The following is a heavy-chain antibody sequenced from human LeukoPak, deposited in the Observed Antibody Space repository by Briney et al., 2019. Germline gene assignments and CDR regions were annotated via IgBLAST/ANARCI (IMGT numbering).Heavy chain of an antibody. J-gene: IGHJ4*02. V-gene: IGHV4-31*03. CDR1: GGSISSGGYY. CDR3: ARSSHCGGDCSLYYFDY. D-gene: IGHD2-21*02. CDR2: IYYSGST. Sequence: QPSETLSLTCTVSGGSISSGGYYWSWIRQHPGKGLEWIGYIYYSGSTYYNPSLKSRVTISVDTSKNQFSLKLSSVTAADTAVYYCARSSHCGGDCSLYYFDYWGQGTLVTVSS.